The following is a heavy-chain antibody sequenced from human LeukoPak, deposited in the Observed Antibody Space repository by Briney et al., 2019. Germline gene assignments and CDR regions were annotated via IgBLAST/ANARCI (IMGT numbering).Heavy chain of an antibody. CDR1: GYSFANYW. J-gene: IGHJ4*02. Sequence: GESLKISCKGSGYSFANYWIGWVRQMPGKGLEWMGIIYPGDSQTRYSPSFQGQVTISADKSISTAYLQWSSLKASDTAMYYCARNTEATYIDYWGQGTLVTVSS. V-gene: IGHV5-51*01. CDR2: IYPGDSQT. D-gene: IGHD1-26*01. CDR3: ARNTEATYIDY.